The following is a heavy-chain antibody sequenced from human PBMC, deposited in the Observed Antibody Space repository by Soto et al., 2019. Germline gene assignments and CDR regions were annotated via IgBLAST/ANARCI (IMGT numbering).Heavy chain of an antibody. Sequence: PGGSLRLSCSASGFSFSSYAMNWVRQAPGKGLEYVSAISSNEDSTYYADSVKGRFTISRDNSKNTLYLQMSSLRAEDTAVYYCVKGSRTTVIGAFDYWGQGTLVTVSS. CDR3: VKGSRTTVIGAFDY. V-gene: IGHV3-64D*08. CDR1: GFSFSSYA. J-gene: IGHJ4*02. CDR2: ISSNEDST. D-gene: IGHD3-22*01.